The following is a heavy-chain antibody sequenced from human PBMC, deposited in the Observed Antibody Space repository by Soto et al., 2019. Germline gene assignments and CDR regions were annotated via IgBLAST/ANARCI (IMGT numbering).Heavy chain of an antibody. CDR1: GGSFSGYY. CDR2: INHSGST. CDR3: AREEVYCSGGSCYVFDY. D-gene: IGHD2-15*01. Sequence: SETLSLTCAVYGGSFSGYYWSWIRQPPGKGLEWIGEINHSGSTNYNPSLKSRVTISVDTSKNQFSLKLSSVTAADTAVYYCAREEVYCSGGSCYVFDYWGQGTLVTVSS. V-gene: IGHV4-34*01. J-gene: IGHJ4*02.